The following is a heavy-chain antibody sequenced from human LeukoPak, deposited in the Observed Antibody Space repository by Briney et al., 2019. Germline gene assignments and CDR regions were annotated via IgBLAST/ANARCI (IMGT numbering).Heavy chain of an antibody. CDR2: IYTSGST. V-gene: IGHV4-61*02. D-gene: IGHD2-2*01. Sequence: SETLSLTCTVSGGSISSGSYYWSWIRQPAGKGLEWIGRIYTSGSTNYNPSLKSRVTISVDTSKNQFSLKLSSVTAADTAVYYCARDPDIVVGVDIWGQGTMVTVSS. CDR1: GGSISSGSYY. J-gene: IGHJ3*02. CDR3: ARDPDIVVGVDI.